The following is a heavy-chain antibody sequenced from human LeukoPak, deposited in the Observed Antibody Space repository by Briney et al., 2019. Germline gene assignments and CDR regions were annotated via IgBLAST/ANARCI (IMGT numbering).Heavy chain of an antibody. V-gene: IGHV4-34*01. CDR1: GGSFSGYY. Sequence: SSETLSLTCAVYGGSFSGYYWSWIRQPPGKGLEWIGEINHSGSTNYNPSLKSRVTISIDMSKNQFSLKLNSVTAADTAVYYCARGLSAIAHWGQGTLVTVSS. J-gene: IGHJ4*02. CDR2: INHSGST. D-gene: IGHD2-21*02. CDR3: ARGLSAIAH.